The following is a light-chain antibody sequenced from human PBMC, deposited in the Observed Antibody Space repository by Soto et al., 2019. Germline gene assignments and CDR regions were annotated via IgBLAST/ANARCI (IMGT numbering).Light chain of an antibody. CDR2: WAS. J-gene: IGKJ1*01. V-gene: IGKV4-1*01. Sequence: DIVMTQSPDSLAVSLGERATINCKSSQSVLYSSNNKNYLAWYQQKPGQPPKLPIYWASTRESGVPDRFSGSGSGTDFTLTISSLEAEDVAVYYCQQYYSTWGFGQGNKVEIK. CDR1: QSVLYSSNNKNY. CDR3: QQYYSTWG.